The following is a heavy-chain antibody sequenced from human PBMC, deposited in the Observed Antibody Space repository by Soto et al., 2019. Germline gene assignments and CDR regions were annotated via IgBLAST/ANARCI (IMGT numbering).Heavy chain of an antibody. V-gene: IGHV1-69*02. CDR3: ATSDGSGSRPFDY. CDR1: GDTFNFYT. D-gene: IGHD3-10*01. CDR2: IIPMLDMS. J-gene: IGHJ4*02. Sequence: QVQLVQSGAEVKKPGSSVKVSCEASGDTFNFYTISWVRQAPGQGLEWMGRIIPMLDMSNYAQKFQARVTFIADKSSSTPYMHLRSLSSEDTARYYCATSDGSGSRPFDYWGEGTLVTVSS.